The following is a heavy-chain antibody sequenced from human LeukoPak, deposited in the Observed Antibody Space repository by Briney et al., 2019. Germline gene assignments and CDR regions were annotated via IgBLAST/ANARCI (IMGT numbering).Heavy chain of an antibody. V-gene: IGHV1-24*01. CDR3: ATESMVRGVIIPYFDY. CDR1: GYTLTELS. D-gene: IGHD3-10*01. CDR2: FDPEDGET. Sequence: ASVKVSCKVSGYTLTELSMHWVRQAPGKGLEWTGGFDPEDGETIYAQKFQGRVTMTEDTSTDTAYMELSSLRSEDTAVYYCATESMVRGVIIPYFDYWGQGTLVTVSS. J-gene: IGHJ4*02.